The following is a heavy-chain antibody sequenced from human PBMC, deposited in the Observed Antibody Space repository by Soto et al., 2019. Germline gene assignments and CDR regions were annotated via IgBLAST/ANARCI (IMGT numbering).Heavy chain of an antibody. Sequence: QVQLVESGGGVVQPGRSLRLSCAASGFTFSSYAMHWVRQAPGKGLEWVAVISYDGSNKYYADSVKGRFTISRDNSKNTLYLQMNSLRAEDTAVYYCARDFEGSYGYGPVEYWGQGTLVTVSS. V-gene: IGHV3-30-3*01. CDR2: ISYDGSNK. J-gene: IGHJ4*02. CDR1: GFTFSSYA. CDR3: ARDFEGSYGYGPVEY. D-gene: IGHD5-18*01.